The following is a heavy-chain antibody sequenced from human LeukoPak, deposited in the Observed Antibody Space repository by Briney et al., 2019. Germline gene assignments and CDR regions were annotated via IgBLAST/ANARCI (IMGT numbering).Heavy chain of an antibody. CDR2: ICGSGGCT. CDR3: AKVRIINCGGDCGDFDY. Sequence: GGSLRLSCEASGFTLNTYAIYWVRQAPGKGLEWVSGICGSGGCTYYADSVKGRFTISRDNSKNTLYLQMNSLRAEDTAVYYCAKVRIINCGGDCGDFDYWGQGTLVTVSS. CDR1: GFTLNTYA. D-gene: IGHD2-21*02. J-gene: IGHJ4*02. V-gene: IGHV3-23*01.